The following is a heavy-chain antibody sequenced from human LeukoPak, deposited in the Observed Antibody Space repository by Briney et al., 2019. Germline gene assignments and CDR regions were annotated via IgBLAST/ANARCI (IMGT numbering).Heavy chain of an antibody. Sequence: GASVKVSCKASGYTFTGYYMHWVRQAPGQGLEWMGWINPNSGGTNYAQKFQGRVTMIRDTSISTAYMELSRLRSDDTAVYYCARDEGYSNLPTLPNSDYWGQGTLVTVSS. CDR2: INPNSGGT. CDR1: GYTFTGYY. D-gene: IGHD4-11*01. J-gene: IGHJ4*02. V-gene: IGHV1-2*02. CDR3: ARDEGYSNLPTLPNSDY.